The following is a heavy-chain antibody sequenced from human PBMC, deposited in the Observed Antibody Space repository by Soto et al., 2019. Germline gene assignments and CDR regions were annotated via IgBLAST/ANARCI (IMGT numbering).Heavy chain of an antibody. CDR3: ARLLRGWYHRMAYFDY. J-gene: IGHJ4*02. CDR1: GASITTFY. Sequence: SETLSLTCTVSGASITTFYWSWIRQPPGRGLEWIGYISDSGRTDYIPSLKSRVTISVDTSKNQFSLKVSSVTAADTSVYYCARLLRGWYHRMAYFDYWGQGTLVTVSS. V-gene: IGHV4-59*01. CDR2: ISDSGRT. D-gene: IGHD2-2*01.